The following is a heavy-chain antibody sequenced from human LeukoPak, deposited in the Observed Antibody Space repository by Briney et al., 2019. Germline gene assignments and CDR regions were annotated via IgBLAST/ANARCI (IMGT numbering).Heavy chain of an antibody. V-gene: IGHV4-61*02. CDR1: GGSISSGSYY. Sequence: SQTLSLTCTVSGGSISSGSYYWSWIRQPAGKGLEWIGRIYTSGSTNYNPSLKSRVTISVDTSKNQFSLKLRSVTAADTAVYYCARGNGYYFDYWGQGTLVTVSS. CDR2: IYTSGST. J-gene: IGHJ4*02. CDR3: ARGNGYYFDY.